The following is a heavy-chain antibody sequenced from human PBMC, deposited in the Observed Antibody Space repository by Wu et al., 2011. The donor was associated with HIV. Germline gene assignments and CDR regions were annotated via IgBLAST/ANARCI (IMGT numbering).Heavy chain of an antibody. J-gene: IGHJ4*02. CDR1: GYTFTNYA. D-gene: IGHD3-10*01. CDR3: ALRTGAGSGSDY. V-gene: IGHV1-69*06. Sequence: QVQLVQSGAEVKKPGASVRVSCKTSGYTFTNYAISWVRQAPGQGLEWMGRIIPIFGTTNYAQKFQGRVTITADNMELSSLRYEDTAVYYCALRTGAGSGSDYWGQGTLVTVSS. CDR2: IIPIFGTT.